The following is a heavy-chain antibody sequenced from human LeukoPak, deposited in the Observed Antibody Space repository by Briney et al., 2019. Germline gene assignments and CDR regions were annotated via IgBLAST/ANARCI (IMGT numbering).Heavy chain of an antibody. CDR2: IYYSGST. CDR1: GGSISSYY. D-gene: IGHD6-19*01. J-gene: IGHJ3*02. Sequence: PSGTLSLTCTVSGGSISSYYWSWIRQPPGKGLEWIGYIYYSGSTNYNPSLKSRVTISVDTSKNQFSLKLSSVTAADTAVYYCATSAVAGTFQDAFDIWGQGTMVTVSS. CDR3: ATSAVAGTFQDAFDI. V-gene: IGHV4-59*01.